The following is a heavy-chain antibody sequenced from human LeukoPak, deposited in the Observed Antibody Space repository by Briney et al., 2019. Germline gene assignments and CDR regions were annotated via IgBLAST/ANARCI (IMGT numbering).Heavy chain of an antibody. D-gene: IGHD3-22*01. CDR1: GYTFTSYD. CDR2: MNPNSGNT. Sequence: ASVKVSCKASGYTFTSYDINWVRQATGQGLEWMGWMNPNSGNTGYAQKFQGRVTITRNTSISTAYMELSSLRSEDTAVYYCARGDYYDSSGYSHPMAFDIWGQGTMVTVSS. CDR3: ARGDYYDSSGYSHPMAFDI. J-gene: IGHJ3*02. V-gene: IGHV1-8*03.